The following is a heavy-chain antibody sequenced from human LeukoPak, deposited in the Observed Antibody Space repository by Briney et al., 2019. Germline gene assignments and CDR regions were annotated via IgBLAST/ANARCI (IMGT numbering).Heavy chain of an antibody. CDR3: VRRGNRWGDY. D-gene: IGHD3-16*01. CDR1: GVTFSNYA. Sequence: GGSLRLSCAGSGVTFSNYAMSWVRQAPGKGLEWVSAISGTGGSTYYADSVKGRFTISRDNSRTTLYLRMNSLRAEDTAVYYCVRRGNRWGDYWGQGTLVTVSS. J-gene: IGHJ4*02. V-gene: IGHV3-23*01. CDR2: ISGTGGST.